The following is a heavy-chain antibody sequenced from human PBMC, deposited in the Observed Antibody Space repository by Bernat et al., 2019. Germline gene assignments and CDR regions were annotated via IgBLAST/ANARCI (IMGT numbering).Heavy chain of an antibody. D-gene: IGHD3-3*01. J-gene: IGHJ4*01. CDR3: AISYDFLSGYYSGYFDY. Sequence: SGYYWSWIRQPPGKGLEWIGSIYYSGSTYYNPSLKSRVTISVDTSKNQFSLKLSSVTAADTAVYYCAISYDFLSGYYSGYFDYWG. CDR1: SGYY. CDR2: IYYSGST. V-gene: IGHV4-39*01.